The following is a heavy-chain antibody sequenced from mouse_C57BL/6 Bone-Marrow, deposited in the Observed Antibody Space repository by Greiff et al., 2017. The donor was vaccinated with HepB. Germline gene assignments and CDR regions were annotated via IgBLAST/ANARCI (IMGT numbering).Heavy chain of an antibody. CDR3: ARRPHYYYGSSYYFDY. CDR2: IYPRDGST. CDR1: GYTFTDHT. D-gene: IGHD1-1*01. Sequence: QVQLKESDAELVKPGASVKISCKVSGYTFTDHTIHWMKQRPEQGLEWIGYIYPRDGSTKYNEKFKGKATLTADKSSSTAYMQLNSLTSEDSAVYFCARRPHYYYGSSYYFDYWGQGTTLTVSS. J-gene: IGHJ2*01. V-gene: IGHV1-78*01.